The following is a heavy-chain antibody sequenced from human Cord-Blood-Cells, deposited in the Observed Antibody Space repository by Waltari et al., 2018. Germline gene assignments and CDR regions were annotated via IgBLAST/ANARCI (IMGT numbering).Heavy chain of an antibody. CDR2: IIPIFGTA. CDR3: ARGYYDFWSGYSYYFDY. Sequence: QVQLVQSGAEAKKPGSSVKVSCKASGGTFSSYANSLVGQPAGQGLEWMGGIIPIFGTANYAQKFQGRVTITADESTSTAYMELSSLRSEDTAVYYCARGYYDFWSGYSYYFDYWGQGTLVTVSS. V-gene: IGHV1-69*01. CDR1: GGTFSSYA. D-gene: IGHD3-3*01. J-gene: IGHJ4*02.